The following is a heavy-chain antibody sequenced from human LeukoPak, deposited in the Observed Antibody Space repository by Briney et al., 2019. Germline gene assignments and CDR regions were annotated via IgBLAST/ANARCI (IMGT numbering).Heavy chain of an antibody. CDR1: GFTFSSYG. D-gene: IGHD3-16*02. CDR3: ARDDSFWGSYRPPLDY. CDR2: IRQDGSEK. Sequence: GGSLRLSCAASGFTFSSYGMHWVRQAPGKGLEWVGNIRQDGSEKYYVDSVKGRFTISRDNAKNSLYLQMNSLRAEDTAMYYCARDDSFWGSYRPPLDYWGQGTLVTVSS. J-gene: IGHJ4*02. V-gene: IGHV3-7*01.